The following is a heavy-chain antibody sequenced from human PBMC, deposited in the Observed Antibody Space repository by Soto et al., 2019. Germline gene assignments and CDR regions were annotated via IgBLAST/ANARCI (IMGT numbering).Heavy chain of an antibody. Sequence: EVQLVESGGGWVQPGGSLRLSCAASGLSFSTYWMNWFRLAPGKGPEWVAIIRGDGSQKYYVDSVKGRFIISRDNAKNSLFLQMNSLRAEDTALYYCAAGSGWRVDYWGQGTRVTVSS. V-gene: IGHV3-7*01. J-gene: IGHJ4*02. CDR2: IRGDGSQK. CDR3: AAGSGWRVDY. CDR1: GLSFSTYW. D-gene: IGHD6-19*01.